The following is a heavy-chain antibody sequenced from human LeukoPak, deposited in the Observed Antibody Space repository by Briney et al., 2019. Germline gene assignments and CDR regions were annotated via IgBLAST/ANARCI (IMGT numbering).Heavy chain of an antibody. D-gene: IGHD6-13*01. CDR3: ARDDLQLVRRLGGTTEYYYYYYMDV. V-gene: IGHV4-39*07. J-gene: IGHJ6*03. CDR2: ISYSGST. CDR1: GGSISSSSYY. Sequence: SETLSLTCTVSGGSISSSSYYWVWIRQSPGKGLEWIGFISYSGSTYYNPSLKSRVTISVDTSKNQFSLQLNSVTPEDTAVYFCARDDLQLVRRLGGTTEYYYYYYMDVWGKGTTVTVSS.